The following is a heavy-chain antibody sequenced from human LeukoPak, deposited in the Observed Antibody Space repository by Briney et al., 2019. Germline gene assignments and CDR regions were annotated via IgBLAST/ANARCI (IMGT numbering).Heavy chain of an antibody. D-gene: IGHD2-2*01. Sequence: GGSLRLSCAASGFTFSSYSMNWVRQAPGKGLEWVAVISYDGSNKYYADSVKGRFTISRDNSKNTLYLQMNSLRAEDTAVYYCAKDPGYCSSTSCYLRNYYYGMDVWGQGTTVTVSS. J-gene: IGHJ6*02. V-gene: IGHV3-30*18. CDR1: GFTFSSYS. CDR3: AKDPGYCSSTSCYLRNYYYGMDV. CDR2: ISYDGSNK.